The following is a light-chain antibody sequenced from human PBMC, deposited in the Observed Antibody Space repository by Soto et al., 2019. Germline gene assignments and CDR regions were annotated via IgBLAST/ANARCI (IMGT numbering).Light chain of an antibody. CDR2: AAS. Sequence: DIQMTQSPSSLSASLGDRVTITCRASQSISSYLNWYQQKPGKAPKLLIYAASSLQSGVPSRFSGSGSGTDFTLTISRLQPEDFATYYCQQSYSTPYTFGQGTQLEIK. J-gene: IGKJ2*01. CDR3: QQSYSTPYT. CDR1: QSISSY. V-gene: IGKV1-39*01.